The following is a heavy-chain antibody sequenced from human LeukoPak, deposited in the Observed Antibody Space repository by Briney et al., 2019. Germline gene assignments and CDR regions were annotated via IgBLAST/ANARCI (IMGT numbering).Heavy chain of an antibody. Sequence: PSETLSLTCTVSGGSISSYYWSWIRQPPGKGLEWIGYIYYTGNTNYSPSLKSRVTISVDTFKNQFSLNLSSVTAADTAIYYCARLGGATSPFGYWGQGTLVTVSS. J-gene: IGHJ4*02. V-gene: IGHV4-59*08. CDR3: ARLGGATSPFGY. CDR2: IYYTGNT. CDR1: GGSISSYY. D-gene: IGHD1-26*01.